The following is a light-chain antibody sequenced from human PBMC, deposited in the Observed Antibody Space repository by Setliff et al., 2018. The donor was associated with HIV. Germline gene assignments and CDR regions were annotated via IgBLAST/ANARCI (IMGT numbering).Light chain of an antibody. CDR1: NSNIGSNT. J-gene: IGLJ2*01. CDR3: AAWDDSLNGPV. Sequence: VLTQPPSASGTPGQRVTISCSGSNSNIGSNTVNWYQQLPGAAPKLLVYNNDQRPSGVPDRFSGSKSGTSASLAISGLQSEDEADYYCAAWDDSLNGPVFGGGTKVTVL. V-gene: IGLV1-44*01. CDR2: NND.